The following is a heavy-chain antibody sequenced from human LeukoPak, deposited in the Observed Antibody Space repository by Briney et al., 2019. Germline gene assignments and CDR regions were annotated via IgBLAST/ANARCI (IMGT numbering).Heavy chain of an antibody. CDR3: VPEKYYYDSSGYYWY. Sequence: GGSLRLSCAASGFTFSSYAMSWVRQAPGKGLEWVSSISSSSSYIYYADSVKGRFTISRDNAKNSLYLQMNSLRAEDTAVYYCVPEKYYYDSSGYYWYWGQGTLVTVSS. J-gene: IGHJ4*02. V-gene: IGHV3-21*01. D-gene: IGHD3-22*01. CDR2: ISSSSSYI. CDR1: GFTFSSYA.